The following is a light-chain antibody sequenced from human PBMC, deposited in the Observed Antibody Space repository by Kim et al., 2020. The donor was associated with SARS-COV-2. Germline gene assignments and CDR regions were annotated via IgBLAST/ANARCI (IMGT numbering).Light chain of an antibody. V-gene: IGLV3-1*01. CDR3: QACDSTTWV. CDR2: QDS. CDR1: KLEHKS. J-gene: IGLJ3*02. Sequence: LPPGPPPGITCSGDKLEHKSAFWYQQKPGHSPVLVLYQDSNRPSGIPERFSCSNSGNTATLSISGTQALDEADYYSQACDSTTWVFGGGTQLTVL.